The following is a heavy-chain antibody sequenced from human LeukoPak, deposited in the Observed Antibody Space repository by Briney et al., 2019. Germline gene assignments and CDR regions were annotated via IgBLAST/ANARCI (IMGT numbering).Heavy chain of an antibody. V-gene: IGHV1-18*04. Sequence: ASVKVSCKASGYTFSIYNMHWVRQAPGQGLEWMGWISAYNGNTNYAQKLQGRVTMTTDTSTSTAYMELRSLRSDDTAVYYCAREGGFLEWYGYMDVWGKGTTVTVSS. CDR3: AREGGFLEWYGYMDV. D-gene: IGHD3-3*01. CDR2: ISAYNGNT. J-gene: IGHJ6*03. CDR1: GYTFSIYN.